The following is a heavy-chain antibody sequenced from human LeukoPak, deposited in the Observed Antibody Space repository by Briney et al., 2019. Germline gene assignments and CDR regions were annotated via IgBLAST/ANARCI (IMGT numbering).Heavy chain of an antibody. D-gene: IGHD3-3*01. Sequence: GGSLRLSCAASGFTFSSHSMNWVRQAPGKGLEWVAVISYDGSNKYYADSVKGRFTISRDNSKNTLYVQMNSLRAEDTAVYYCARDPAKFWSGHDYWGQGTLVTVSS. V-gene: IGHV3-30*03. CDR3: ARDPAKFWSGHDY. J-gene: IGHJ4*02. CDR2: ISYDGSNK. CDR1: GFTFSSHS.